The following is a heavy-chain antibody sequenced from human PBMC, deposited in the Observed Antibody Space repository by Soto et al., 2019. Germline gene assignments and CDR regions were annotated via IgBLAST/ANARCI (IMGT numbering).Heavy chain of an antibody. J-gene: IGHJ4*02. CDR2: IGTLGDT. CDR3: VTGPEVGAHFFDS. Sequence: EVQLVESGGGLVQPGGSLRLTCAASGFTFRSFDFHWVRQATDKGLEWVATIGTLGDTYYPVSVKGRFTVSREHANSSVSLQMDSLRVGDTAVYFCVTGPEVGAHFFDSWGQGTPVTVSS. V-gene: IGHV3-13*01. D-gene: IGHD2-15*01. CDR1: GFTFRSFD.